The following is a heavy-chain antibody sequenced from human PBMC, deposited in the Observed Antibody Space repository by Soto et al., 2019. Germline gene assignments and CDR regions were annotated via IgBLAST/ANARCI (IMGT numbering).Heavy chain of an antibody. D-gene: IGHD2-8*01. V-gene: IGHV1-3*01. J-gene: IGHJ4*02. CDR3: TRDLNGGNPFDY. CDR1: GYTLRNYA. Sequence: QVQLVQSGAEVKKPGASVRVSCKPSGYTLRNYAIQWVRQAAGQRLEWLAWIDPGSGAATYSQKVQGRIIVSRDNSATTFYMDLSSLTSEDTAMYLCTRDLNGGNPFDYWGRGALVTVSS. CDR2: IDPGSGAA.